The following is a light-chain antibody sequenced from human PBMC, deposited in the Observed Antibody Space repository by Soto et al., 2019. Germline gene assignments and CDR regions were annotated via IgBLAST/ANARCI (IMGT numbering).Light chain of an antibody. V-gene: IGLV2-14*01. CDR1: SSDVGGYNY. CDR3: SSYTSSSSSV. Sequence: QSVLTQPASVSGSPGQSITISCTGTSSDVGGYNYVSWYQQHPGKAPKLMIYDVSNRPSGVSNRFSGSKSGNTASLTISGLQAEYEANYYCSSYTSSSSSVFGTGTKVT. J-gene: IGLJ1*01. CDR2: DVS.